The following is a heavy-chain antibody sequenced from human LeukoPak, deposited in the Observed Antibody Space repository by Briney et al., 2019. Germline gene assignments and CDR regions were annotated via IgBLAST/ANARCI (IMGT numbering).Heavy chain of an antibody. CDR1: GFDFSTYG. V-gene: IGHV3-23*01. Sequence: GGSLRLSCAGSGFDFSTYGMTWVRQAPGKGLEWVSAISNSGDKTYYADSVKGRFTISRDNSKNALYLQMNSLRAEDTALYYCAKDVQGGGFDPWGQGTLVTVSS. J-gene: IGHJ5*02. CDR2: ISNSGDKT. CDR3: AKDVQGGGFDP.